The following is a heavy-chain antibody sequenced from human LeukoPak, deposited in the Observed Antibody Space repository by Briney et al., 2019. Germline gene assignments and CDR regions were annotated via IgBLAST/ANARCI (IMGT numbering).Heavy chain of an antibody. CDR1: GFTFDDYG. V-gene: IGHV3-9*01. Sequence: GGSLRLSCAASGFTFDDYGMHWVRQAPGKGLGWVSGISWNSGSIGYADSVKGRFTISRDNAKNSLYLQMNSLRAEDTALYYCAKDAEPTYTYGKIDYWGQGTLVTVSS. J-gene: IGHJ4*02. CDR2: ISWNSGSI. CDR3: AKDAEPTYTYGKIDY. D-gene: IGHD5-18*01.